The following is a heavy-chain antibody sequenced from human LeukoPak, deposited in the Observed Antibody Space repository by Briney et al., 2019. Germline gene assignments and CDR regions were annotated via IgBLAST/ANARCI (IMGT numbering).Heavy chain of an antibody. CDR3: AKQQRAAVADDLDY. J-gene: IGHJ4*02. D-gene: IGHD6-19*01. CDR2: TSGSGGST. CDR1: GFTFSSYA. V-gene: IGHV3-23*01. Sequence: GGSLRLSCAASGFTFSSYAMSWVRQAPGKGLEWVSATSGSGGSTYYADSVKGRFTISRDNSKNTLYLQMNSLRAEDTAVYYCAKQQRAAVADDLDYWGQGTLVTVSS.